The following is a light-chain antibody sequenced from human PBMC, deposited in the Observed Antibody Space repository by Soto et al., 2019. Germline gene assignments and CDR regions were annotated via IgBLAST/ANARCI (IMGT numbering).Light chain of an antibody. J-gene: IGLJ2*01. Sequence: QSALTQPPSASGSPGQSVTISCTGASSDVGGYSYVSWYQQHPGKAPKLMIYEVNKRPSGVPDRFSGSKSSNTASLTVSGLQAEDEADYYCSSYTGSNNVVFGGGTKLTVL. CDR3: SSYTGSNNVV. CDR2: EVN. V-gene: IGLV2-8*01. CDR1: SSDVGGYSY.